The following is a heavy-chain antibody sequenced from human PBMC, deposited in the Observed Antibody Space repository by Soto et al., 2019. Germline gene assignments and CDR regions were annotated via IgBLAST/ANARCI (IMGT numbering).Heavy chain of an antibody. V-gene: IGHV3-9*01. J-gene: IGHJ4*02. D-gene: IGHD3-10*01. CDR1: GFSFDDYA. Sequence: RLSCAASGFSFDDYAMHWVRQAPGKGLEWVTGISWNSGTIGYADSVKGRFTISRDNAKNSLYLQMNSLRAEDTALYYCARDVWSRASGLHDSWGQVPLVTFSS. CDR2: ISWNSGTI. CDR3: ARDVWSRASGLHDS.